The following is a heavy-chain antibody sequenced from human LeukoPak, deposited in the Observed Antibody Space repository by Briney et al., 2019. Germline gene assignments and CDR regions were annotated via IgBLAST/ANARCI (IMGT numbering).Heavy chain of an antibody. Sequence: SQTLSLTCTVSGASISSGGYYWSWIRQHPGKGLEWIGYIYYSGTTYYNPSLKSRVTISVDTSENQFSLKLTSVTAADTAVYYCARDGISYGIDYWGQGTLVTVSS. CDR2: IYYSGTT. J-gene: IGHJ4*02. CDR3: ARDGISYGIDY. V-gene: IGHV4-31*03. D-gene: IGHD5-18*01. CDR1: GASISSGGYY.